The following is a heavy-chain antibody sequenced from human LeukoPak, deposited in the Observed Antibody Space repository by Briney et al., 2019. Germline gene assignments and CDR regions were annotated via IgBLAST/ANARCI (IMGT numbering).Heavy chain of an antibody. Sequence: PGGSLRLSCAASGFSVSNNYLSWVRQPPGKGLEWVSVIHSGGRTKYADSVRDRFTISRDTAKNTVYLQMTSVRVDDTAAYYCARPGSASGYWVHWGQGTLVTVSS. V-gene: IGHV3-66*01. CDR1: GFSVSNNY. CDR2: IHSGGRT. J-gene: IGHJ4*02. CDR3: ARPGSASGYWVH. D-gene: IGHD3-3*01.